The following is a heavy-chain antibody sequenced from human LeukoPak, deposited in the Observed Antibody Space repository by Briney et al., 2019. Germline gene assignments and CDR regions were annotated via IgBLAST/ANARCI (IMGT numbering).Heavy chain of an antibody. V-gene: IGHV4-59*08. CDR3: ARLVGVATSNNWFGP. CDR2: IYYSGST. J-gene: IGHJ5*02. Sequence: SETLSLTCTVSGGSISSYYWSWLRQPPGKGLEWIGYIYYSGSTNYNPSLKSRVTISVDTSKNQFSLKLSSVTAADTAVYYCARLVGVATSNNWFGPWGQGTLVAVSS. D-gene: IGHD5-12*01. CDR1: GGSISSYY.